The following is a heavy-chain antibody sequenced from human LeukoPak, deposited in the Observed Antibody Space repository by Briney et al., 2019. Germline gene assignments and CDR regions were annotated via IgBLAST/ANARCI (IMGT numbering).Heavy chain of an antibody. CDR2: ISYDGSNK. V-gene: IGHV3-30-3*01. CDR3: ARDSARYSYGYPGSAFDI. J-gene: IGHJ3*02. D-gene: IGHD5-18*01. Sequence: GRSLRLSCAASGFTFRSYAMHWVRQAPGKGLEWVAAISYDGSNKYYADSVKGRFTISRDNSKNTLYLQMNSVRAEDTAVYYCARDSARYSYGYPGSAFDIWGQGTMVTVSS. CDR1: GFTFRSYA.